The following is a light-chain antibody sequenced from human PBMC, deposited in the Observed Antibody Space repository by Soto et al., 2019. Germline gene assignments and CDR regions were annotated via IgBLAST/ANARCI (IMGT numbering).Light chain of an antibody. Sequence: LTQPASVSGSPGQSVTISCTGTSRDVGCYNYVSWYQQHPGKAPKLMIYDVSNRPSGVSNRFSGSKSGNTASLTISGLQAEDEADYYCSSYTSSSTLFGTGTKVTVL. CDR1: SRDVGCYNY. J-gene: IGLJ1*01. V-gene: IGLV2-14*01. CDR2: DVS. CDR3: SSYTSSSTL.